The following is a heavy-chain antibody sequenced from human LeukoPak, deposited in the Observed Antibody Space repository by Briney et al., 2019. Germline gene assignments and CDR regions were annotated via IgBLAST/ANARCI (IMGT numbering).Heavy chain of an antibody. CDR1: GDSFSSVTDY. D-gene: IGHD6-19*01. J-gene: IGHJ4*02. Sequence: PSETLSLTCTVSGDSFSSVTDYWAWIRQPPGKGLEWIASGDYSGGTYYNPSLESRVAISADMSKSQFSLKLTSVTGADTAVYYCAGEGREEYSSGWYKRNYFDNWGQGIRVTVSS. CDR2: GDYSGGT. CDR3: AGEGREEYSSGWYKRNYFDN. V-gene: IGHV4-39*07.